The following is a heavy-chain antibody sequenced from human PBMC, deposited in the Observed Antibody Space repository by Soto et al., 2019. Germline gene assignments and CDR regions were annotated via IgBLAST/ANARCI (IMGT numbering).Heavy chain of an antibody. Sequence: EVQLVESGGGLVQPGGSLRLSCAASGFIFSDYDMHWVRQAPGKGLEWVSYISSSSHTIYYADSVKGRSTISRDNAKNSLHLQMNSLRDEDTAVYYCARASGYYDVSGYYGAYYYYGMDVWGQGTTVTVSS. J-gene: IGHJ6*02. CDR3: ARASGYYDVSGYYGAYYYYGMDV. V-gene: IGHV3-48*02. CDR1: GFIFSDYD. CDR2: ISSSSHTI. D-gene: IGHD3-22*01.